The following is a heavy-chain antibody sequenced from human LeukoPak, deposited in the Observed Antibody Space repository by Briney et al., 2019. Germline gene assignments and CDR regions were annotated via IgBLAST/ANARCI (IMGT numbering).Heavy chain of an antibody. CDR2: INHSGST. J-gene: IGHJ4*02. CDR3: ARREYSYGYGY. Sequence: SETLSLTCAVYGGSFSGYYRSWIRQPPGKGLEWIGEINHSGSTNYNPSLKSRVTISVDTSKNQFSLKLSSVTAADTAVYYCARREYSYGYGYWGREPWSPSPQ. D-gene: IGHD5-18*01. CDR1: GGSFSGYY. V-gene: IGHV4-34*01.